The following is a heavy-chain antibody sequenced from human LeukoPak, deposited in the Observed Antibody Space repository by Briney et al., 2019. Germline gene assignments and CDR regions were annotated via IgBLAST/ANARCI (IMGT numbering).Heavy chain of an antibody. CDR3: ARELGIRVDWPAQYYFDY. Sequence: KSSETLSLTCTVSGGSISSYYWSWIRQPAGKGLEWIGRIYTSGSTNYNPSLKSRVTMSVDTSKNQFSLKLSPVTAADTAVYYCARELGIRVDWPAQYYFDYWGQGTLVTVSS. CDR1: GGSISSYY. CDR2: IYTSGST. V-gene: IGHV4-4*07. D-gene: IGHD3-10*01. J-gene: IGHJ4*02.